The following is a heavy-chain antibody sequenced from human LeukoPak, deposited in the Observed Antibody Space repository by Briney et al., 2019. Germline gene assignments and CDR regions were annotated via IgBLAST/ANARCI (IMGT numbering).Heavy chain of an antibody. V-gene: IGHV3-66*01. CDR1: GFTVSNNY. CDR2: IYSGGST. CDR3: ASSRGLESRWLLGPLDI. D-gene: IGHD3-22*01. Sequence: GGSLRLSCAASGFTVSNNYMSWVRQAPGKGLEWVSVIYSGGSTYYADSVKGRFTISRDNSKNTLYLQMNSLRAEDTAVYYCASSRGLESRWLLGPLDIWGQGTMVTVSS. J-gene: IGHJ3*02.